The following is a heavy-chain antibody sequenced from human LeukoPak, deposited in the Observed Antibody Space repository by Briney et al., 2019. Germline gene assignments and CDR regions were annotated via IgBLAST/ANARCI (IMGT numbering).Heavy chain of an antibody. CDR1: GSTFSNYA. Sequence: GGSLRLACAASGSTFSNYAITSVRHEPGNGLEWVSAIGGGHTFYADSVKGRFTISRDNSKNTLYLQMNSLRAEDTAVYYCVKRIDGSGTYYIDHWGHGILVTVSS. CDR3: VKRIDGSGTYYIDH. CDR2: IGGGHT. J-gene: IGHJ4*01. D-gene: IGHD3-10*01. V-gene: IGHV3-23*01.